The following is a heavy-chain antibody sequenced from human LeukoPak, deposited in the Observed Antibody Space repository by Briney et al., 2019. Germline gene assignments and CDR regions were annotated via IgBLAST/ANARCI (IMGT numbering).Heavy chain of an antibody. CDR2: MHYSGYT. CDR1: GGSISSYY. V-gene: IGHV4-59*01. J-gene: IGHJ2*01. CDR3: ARDAGTGWYFDL. D-gene: IGHD3/OR15-3a*01. Sequence: SETLSLTCSVSGGSISSYYWSWIRQPPGKGLEWIGYMHYSGYTSYMPSLKSRVTISVDTSKNQLSLKLNSVTAADTAVYFCARDAGTGWYFDLWGRGTLVTVSS.